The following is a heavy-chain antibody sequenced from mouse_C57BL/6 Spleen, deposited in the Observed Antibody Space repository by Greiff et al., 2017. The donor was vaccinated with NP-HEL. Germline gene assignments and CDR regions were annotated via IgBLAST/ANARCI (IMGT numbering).Heavy chain of an antibody. D-gene: IGHD1-1*01. J-gene: IGHJ4*01. CDR1: GFTFSDYY. Sequence: EVQLVESEGGLVQPGSSMKLSCTASGFTFSDYYMAWVRQVPEEGLEWVANINYDGSSTYYLDSLKSRFIISRDNAKNILYLQMSSLKSEDTATYYCARGSRITTVVATDAMDYWGQGTSVTVAS. CDR2: INYDGSST. CDR3: ARGSRITTVVATDAMDY. V-gene: IGHV5-16*01.